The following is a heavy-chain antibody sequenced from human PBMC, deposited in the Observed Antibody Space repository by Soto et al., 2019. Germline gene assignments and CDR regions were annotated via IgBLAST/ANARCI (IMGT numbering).Heavy chain of an antibody. Sequence: GGSLRLSCAASGFTFSTYWMDWVRQTPGKGLEWVVNINQDGSEKNYVDSVKGRFTIYRDNAKNSLYLQMSSLTAEDSALYYCSRSLNSWGQGTLVTVPQ. V-gene: IGHV3-7*01. CDR1: GFTFSTYW. CDR3: SRSLNS. CDR2: INQDGSEK. J-gene: IGHJ4*02.